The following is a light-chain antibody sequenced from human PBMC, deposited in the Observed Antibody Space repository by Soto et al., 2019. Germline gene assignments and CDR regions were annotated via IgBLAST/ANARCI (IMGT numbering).Light chain of an antibody. Sequence: IVLTQSAATLSLSPGERATLSCRASPSVTNFLAWYQQKPGQAPRLLIYGAFNRATGIPARFSGSGSGTDFTLIISRLEPEDFAVYYCQQYGSSPRTFGQGTKVDI. J-gene: IGKJ1*01. CDR1: PSVTNF. CDR2: GAF. V-gene: IGKV3-20*01. CDR3: QQYGSSPRT.